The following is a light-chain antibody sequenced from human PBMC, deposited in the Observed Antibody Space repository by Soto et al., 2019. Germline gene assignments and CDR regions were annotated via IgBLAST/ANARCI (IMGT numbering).Light chain of an antibody. CDR3: QQYSTYSMYS. CDR2: KTS. V-gene: IGKV1-5*03. J-gene: IGKJ2*03. Sequence: DIQVTQSPSTLPASVGDRVTITCRASQTINNWLAWYQQKPGKAPKLLIYKTSTLQSGVPSRFSGSGSGTEFTLTINCLQPDDFATYYCQQYSTYSMYSFGQGTRVEIK. CDR1: QTINNW.